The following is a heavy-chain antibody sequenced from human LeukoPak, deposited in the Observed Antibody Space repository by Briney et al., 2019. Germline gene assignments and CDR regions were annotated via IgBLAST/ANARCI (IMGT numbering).Heavy chain of an antibody. CDR1: GYTFTSYG. V-gene: IGHV1-18*01. Sequence: ASVKVSCKASGYTFTSYGISWVRQAPGQGLEWMGWISAYNGNTNYAQKLQGRVTMTTDTSTDTAYMELSSLRSEDTAVYYCATVSYDYVWGSYRSPLAAFDYWGQGTLVTVSS. CDR2: ISAYNGNT. CDR3: ATVSYDYVWGSYRSPLAAFDY. D-gene: IGHD3-16*02. J-gene: IGHJ4*02.